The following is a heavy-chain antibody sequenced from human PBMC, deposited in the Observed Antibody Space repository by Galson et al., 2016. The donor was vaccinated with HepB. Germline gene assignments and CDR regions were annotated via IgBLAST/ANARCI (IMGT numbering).Heavy chain of an antibody. CDR2: IYNGGTT. CDR3: ARVQGNYYYYGMDV. V-gene: IGHV3-53*01. CDR1: EFTVSSNY. Sequence: SLRLSCAASEFTVSSNYMSWVRQAPGKGLEWVSVIYNGGTTYYADSVKGRFTIPRDNYKNKLYLQMNSLRAEDTAVYYCARVQGNYYYYGMDVWGQGTTVTVSS. J-gene: IGHJ6*02.